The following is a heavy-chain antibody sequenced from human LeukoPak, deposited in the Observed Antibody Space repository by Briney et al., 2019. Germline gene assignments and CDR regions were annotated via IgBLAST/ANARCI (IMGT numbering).Heavy chain of an antibody. D-gene: IGHD5-18*01. V-gene: IGHV4-34*01. CDR3: ARGRGYSYGLPFDY. CDR1: GGSFSGYY. Sequence: SETLSLTCAVYGGSFSGYYWSWIRQPPGKGLEWIGEINHSGSTNYNPSLKSRVTISVDTSKNQFSLKLSSVTAADTAVYYCARGRGYSYGLPFDYWGQGTRVTVSS. J-gene: IGHJ4*02. CDR2: INHSGST.